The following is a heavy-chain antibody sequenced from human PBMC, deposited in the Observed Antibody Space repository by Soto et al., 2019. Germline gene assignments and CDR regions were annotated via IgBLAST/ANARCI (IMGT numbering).Heavy chain of an antibody. CDR1: GFALSSYD. J-gene: IGHJ6*02. CDR2: LHTFGSET. Sequence: PGGSLRLSCSASGFALSSYDVHWVRQAPGKGLECVASLHTFGSETVSADSVRGRITVARDTSKNTARLQVIGVQAADTALYYCARGGSRGDSGPQTNKHSAMDVWGQGTAVTVSS. V-gene: IGHV3-30*02. CDR3: ARGGSRGDSGPQTNKHSAMDV. D-gene: IGHD2-21*01.